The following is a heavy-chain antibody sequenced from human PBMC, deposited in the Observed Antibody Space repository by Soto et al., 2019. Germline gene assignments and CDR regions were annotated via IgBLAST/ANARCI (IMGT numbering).Heavy chain of an antibody. CDR1: GFSLSTSGVG. CDR2: IYWDDDK. D-gene: IGHD3-16*01. V-gene: IGHV2-5*02. Sequence: QITLKESGPTLVKPTQTLTLTCIFSGFSLSTSGVGVGWIRQPPGKALEWLALIYWDDDKRYSPSLKSRLTITKDTSKNQVVLTMTNMDPVDTATYYCAHRRPMITFGGVTEKGQLEYDYWGQGTLVTVSS. CDR3: AHRRPMITFGGVTEKGQLEYDY. J-gene: IGHJ4*02.